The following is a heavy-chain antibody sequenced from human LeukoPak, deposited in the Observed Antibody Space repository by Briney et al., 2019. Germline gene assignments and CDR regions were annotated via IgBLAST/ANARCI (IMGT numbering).Heavy chain of an antibody. CDR2: IYYSGST. J-gene: IGHJ5*02. V-gene: IGHV4-59*01. CDR1: GGSISSYY. Sequence: SETLSLTCTVSGGSISSYYWSWIRQPPGKGLEWIGYIYYSGSTNYNPSLKSRVTISVDTFKNQFSLKLSSVTAADTAVYYCARSTRITMVRGVGNWFDPWGQGSLVTVSS. CDR3: ARSTRITMVRGVGNWFDP. D-gene: IGHD3-10*01.